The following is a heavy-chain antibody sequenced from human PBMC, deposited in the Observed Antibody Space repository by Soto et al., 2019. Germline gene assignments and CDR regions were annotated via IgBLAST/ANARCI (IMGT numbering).Heavy chain of an antibody. V-gene: IGHV1-69*12. Sequence: QVQLVQSGAEVKKPGSSVKVSCKASGGTFSSYAISWVRQAPGQGLEWMGGIIPIFGTANYAQKFQGRVTITGDESTSTAYMELSSLGSEDTAVNYCARARVGADDYGVGYFDYWGQGTLVTVSS. D-gene: IGHD4-17*01. CDR3: ARARVGADDYGVGYFDY. CDR1: GGTFSSYA. J-gene: IGHJ4*02. CDR2: IIPIFGTA.